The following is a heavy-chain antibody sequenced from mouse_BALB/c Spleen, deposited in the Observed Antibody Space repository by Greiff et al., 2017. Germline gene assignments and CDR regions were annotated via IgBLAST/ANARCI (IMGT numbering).Heavy chain of an antibody. J-gene: IGHJ4*01. CDR1: GFSLTSYG. CDR2: IWAGGST. V-gene: IGHV2-9*02. D-gene: IGHD2-4*01. Sequence: VQGVESGPGLVAPSQSLSITCTVSGFSLTSYGVHWVRQPPGKGLEWLGVIWAGGSTNYNSALMSRLSISKDNSKSQVFLKMNSLQTDDTAMYYCARPTMITTYAMDYWGQGTSVTVSS. CDR3: ARPTMITTYAMDY.